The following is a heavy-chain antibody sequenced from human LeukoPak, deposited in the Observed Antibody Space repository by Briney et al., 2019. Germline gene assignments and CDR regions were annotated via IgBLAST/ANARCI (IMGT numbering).Heavy chain of an antibody. D-gene: IGHD6-13*01. CDR2: IYYSGST. Sequence: SETLSLTCTVSGGSISSSSYYWGWIRQPPGKGLEWIGYIYYSGSTNYNPSLKSRVTISVDTSKNQFSLKLSSVTAADTAVYYCARVLRIAAAGTLGYWGQGTLVTVSS. CDR1: GGSISSSSYY. J-gene: IGHJ4*02. CDR3: ARVLRIAAAGTLGY. V-gene: IGHV4-61*05.